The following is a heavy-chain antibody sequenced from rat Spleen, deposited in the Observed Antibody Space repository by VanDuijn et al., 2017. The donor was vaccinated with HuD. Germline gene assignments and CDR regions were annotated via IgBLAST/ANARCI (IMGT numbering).Heavy chain of an antibody. Sequence: EVRLVESGGDLVRPGRSLKLSCAASGFTFSDYNMAWVRQAPKKGLEWVASISYEGSSTYYGDSVKGRFTISRDNAKSTLYLQMNSLRSEDTATYYCARSVFDYWDQGVMVTVSS. CDR3: ARSVFDY. CDR2: ISYEGSST. CDR1: GFTFSDYN. V-gene: IGHV5-22*01. J-gene: IGHJ2*01.